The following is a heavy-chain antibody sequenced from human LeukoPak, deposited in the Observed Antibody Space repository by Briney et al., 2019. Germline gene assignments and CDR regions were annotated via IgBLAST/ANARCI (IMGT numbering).Heavy chain of an antibody. CDR1: GFTFSSYA. CDR3: AKDSAATVRYNWFDP. V-gene: IGHV3-23*01. Sequence: PGVSLRLSCAASGFTFSSYAMTWVRQAAGKGLEWVSAISGSGGSTYYEDSVKGRFTISRDNSKNTLYLQMNSLRAEDTAVYYCAKDSAATVRYNWFDPWGQGTLVTVSS. D-gene: IGHD2-15*01. J-gene: IGHJ5*02. CDR2: ISGSGGST.